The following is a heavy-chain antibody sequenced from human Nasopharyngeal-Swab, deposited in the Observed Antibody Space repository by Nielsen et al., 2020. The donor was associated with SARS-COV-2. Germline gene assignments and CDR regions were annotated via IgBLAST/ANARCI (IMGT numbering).Heavy chain of an antibody. J-gene: IGHJ2*01. CDR2: IWYDGSNQ. D-gene: IGHD2-15*01. CDR1: GFTFRNFG. V-gene: IGHV3-33*01. Sequence: GESLKISCAASGFTFRNFGMHWVRQAPGKGLEWVADIWYDGSNQYYADSVKGRFTVSRDQSKNTLYLQMNSLKAEDTAVYFCVRDRLGYCSGGSCTNWYIDLWGRGTLLTVSS. CDR3: VRDRLGYCSGGSCTNWYIDL.